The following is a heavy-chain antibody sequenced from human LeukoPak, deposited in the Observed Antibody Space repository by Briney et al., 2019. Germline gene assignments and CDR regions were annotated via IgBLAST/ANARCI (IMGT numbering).Heavy chain of an antibody. J-gene: IGHJ4*02. V-gene: IGHV3-21*01. CDR2: ISSSSSYI. D-gene: IGHD3-22*01. CDR1: GFTFRSYS. CDR3: AKDGIRYYYDSSGYYGDY. Sequence: GGSLRLSCAASGFTFRSYSMNWVRQAPGKGLEWVSSISSSSSYIYHADSVKGRFTISRDNSKNTLYLQMTSLRAEDTAVYYCAKDGIRYYYDSSGYYGDYWGQGTLVTVSS.